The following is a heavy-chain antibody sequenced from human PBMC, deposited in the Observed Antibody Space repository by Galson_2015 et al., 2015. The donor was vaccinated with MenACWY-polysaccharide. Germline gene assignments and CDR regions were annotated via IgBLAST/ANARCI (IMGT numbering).Heavy chain of an antibody. J-gene: IGHJ3*02. CDR3: AREGSRIVFHAFDT. CDR1: GSRFSNSG. CDR2: IQYDGSQK. V-gene: IGHV3-33*01. Sequence: SLRLSCAASGSRFSNSGMHWVRQAPGKGLEWVAVIQYDGSQKQYIDSVKGRFTISRDNSKNTLFLEMNSLGGEDTAVYYCAREGSRIVFHAFDTWGQGTMVTVSS. D-gene: IGHD6-13*01.